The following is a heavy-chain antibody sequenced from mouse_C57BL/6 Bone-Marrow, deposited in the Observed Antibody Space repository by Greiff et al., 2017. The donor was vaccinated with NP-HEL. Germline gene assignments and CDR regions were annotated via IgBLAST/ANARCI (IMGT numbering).Heavy chain of an antibody. CDR3: ARGWRFAY. CDR1: GYAFSSSW. CDR2: IYPGDGDT. V-gene: IGHV1-82*01. J-gene: IGHJ3*01. D-gene: IGHD2-3*01. Sequence: VQLQQSGPELVKPGASVKISCKASGYAFSSSWMNWVKQRPGKGLEWIGRIYPGDGDTNYNGKFKGKATLTADKSSSTAYMQLSSLTSEDSAVYFCARGWRFAYWGQGTLVTVSA.